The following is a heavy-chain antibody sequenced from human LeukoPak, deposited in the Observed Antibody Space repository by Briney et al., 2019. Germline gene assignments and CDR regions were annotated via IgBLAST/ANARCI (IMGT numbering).Heavy chain of an antibody. Sequence: PGGSLRLSCAASGFTFRGNGMHWVRQAPGKGLEWVAIIWYDGSNRYYADSVKGRFTISRDNSKNTLFLQMNSLTAEDTAVYYCARGQGTSVTAMVGGHFDYWGPGTLVTVSS. CDR2: IWYDGSNR. CDR1: GFTFRGNG. J-gene: IGHJ4*02. CDR3: ARGQGTSVTAMVGGHFDY. V-gene: IGHV3-33*01. D-gene: IGHD4-17*01.